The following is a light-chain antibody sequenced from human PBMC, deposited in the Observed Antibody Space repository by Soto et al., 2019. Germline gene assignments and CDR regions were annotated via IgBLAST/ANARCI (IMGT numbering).Light chain of an antibody. J-gene: IGKJ3*01. CDR2: DAS. CDR3: QQRLHWLT. V-gene: IGKV3-11*01. CDR1: QSVSSY. Sequence: EIVLTQSPATLSLSPGERATLSCRASQSVSSYLAWYQQKPGQAPRLLIYDASNRATGIPARFSGSGSGTDFTLTISSLEPEDFAVYYCQQRLHWLTFGPGTKVDIK.